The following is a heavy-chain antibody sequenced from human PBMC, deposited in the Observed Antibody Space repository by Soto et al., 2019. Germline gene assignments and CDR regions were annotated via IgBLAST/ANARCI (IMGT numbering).Heavy chain of an antibody. D-gene: IGHD3-3*01. CDR2: IYWDDDK. CDR3: AHTTYYDFWSGYYKDY. CDR1: GFSLSTSGVG. V-gene: IGHV2-5*02. Sequence: QITLKESGPTLVKPTQTLTLTCTFSGFSLSTSGVGVGWIRQPPGKTLEWLALIYWDDDKRYSPSLKSRLTIAKDTSKNQVVLTMTNIDPVDTATYYCAHTTYYDFWSGYYKDYWGQGTLVTVSS. J-gene: IGHJ4*02.